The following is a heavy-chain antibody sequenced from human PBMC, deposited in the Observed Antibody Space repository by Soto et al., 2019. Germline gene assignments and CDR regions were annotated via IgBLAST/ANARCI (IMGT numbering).Heavy chain of an antibody. CDR2: INPNSGGT. D-gene: IGHD3-10*01. CDR1: GYTFTGYY. CDR3: ARGPTWSQSSLDRSVNYYGSGDLDY. Sequence: ASVKVSCKASGYTFTGYYMHWVRQAPGQGLEWMGWINPNSGGTNYAQKFQGWVTMTRDTSISTAYMELSRLRSDDTAVYYCARGPTWSQSSLDRSVNYYGSGDLDYWGQGTLVTVSS. V-gene: IGHV1-2*04. J-gene: IGHJ4*02.